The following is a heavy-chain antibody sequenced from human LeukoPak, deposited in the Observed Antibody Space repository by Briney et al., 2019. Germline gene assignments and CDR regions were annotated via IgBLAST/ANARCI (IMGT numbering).Heavy chain of an antibody. D-gene: IGHD2-8*01. Sequence: ASETLSLTCTVSGDSISSSDYCWSWIRQPPGRGLEFVGCLYFSGSTYYSPSLNGRVTIYVDTSKNQFSLNLYSMTAADTALYFCARHRSHHGWFDPWGQGTLVTVSS. CDR1: GDSISSSDYC. CDR2: LYFSGST. CDR3: ARHRSHHGWFDP. J-gene: IGHJ5*02. V-gene: IGHV4-39*01.